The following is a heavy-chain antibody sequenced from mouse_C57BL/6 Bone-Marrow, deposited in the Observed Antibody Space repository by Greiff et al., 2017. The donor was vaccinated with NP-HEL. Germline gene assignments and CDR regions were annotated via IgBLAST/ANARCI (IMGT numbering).Heavy chain of an antibody. J-gene: IGHJ2*01. CDR3: TPHYYGFDD. CDR1: GFTFSDAW. D-gene: IGHD1-1*01. CDR2: IRHKANNHAT. V-gene: IGHV6-6*01. Sequence: EVMLVESGGGLVQPGGSMKLSCAASGFTFSDAWMDWVRQSPEKGLEWVAEIRHKANNHATYYAESVKGRFTISRDDSKSSVYLQRNSLRAEDTGIYYCTPHYYGFDDWGQGTTLTVSS.